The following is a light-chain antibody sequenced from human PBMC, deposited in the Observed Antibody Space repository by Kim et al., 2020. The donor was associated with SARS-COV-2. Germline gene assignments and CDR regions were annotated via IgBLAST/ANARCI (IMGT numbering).Light chain of an antibody. V-gene: IGLV3-21*03. CDR1: NIGGKN. J-gene: IGLJ2*01. CDR2: DDR. CDR3: QVWDSSSDHAV. Sequence: SYELTQPPSLSVAPGKTARITCGGNNIGGKNVHWYQQKPGQAPVLVVYDDRDRPSGIPERFSGSNFGNTATLTISGVEVEDEADYYCQVWDSSSDHAVFG.